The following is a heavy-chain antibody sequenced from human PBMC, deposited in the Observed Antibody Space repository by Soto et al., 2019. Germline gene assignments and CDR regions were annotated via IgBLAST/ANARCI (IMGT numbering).Heavy chain of an antibody. D-gene: IGHD6-13*01. Sequence: ASVKVSCKASGYTFTGDYMHWVRQAPGQGLEWMGSINPNSGGTNYAQKFQGRVTMTRDTSISTAYMELSRLRSDDTAVYYCARVGVIAGNWFDPWGQGTLVTVSS. J-gene: IGHJ5*02. CDR3: ARVGVIAGNWFDP. CDR1: GYTFTGDY. CDR2: INPNSGGT. V-gene: IGHV1-2*02.